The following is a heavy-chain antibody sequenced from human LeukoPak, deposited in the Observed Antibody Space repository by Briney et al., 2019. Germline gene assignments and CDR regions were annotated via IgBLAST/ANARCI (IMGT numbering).Heavy chain of an antibody. CDR2: INPSGGST. J-gene: IGHJ4*02. D-gene: IGHD2-2*01. CDR3: ARDMVRRRDKDIVVVPAFDY. CDR1: GYTFTSYY. V-gene: IGHV1-46*01. Sequence: ASVKVSCKASGYTFTSYYMHWVRQAPGRGLEWMGIINPSGGSTSYAQKFQGRVTMTRDMSTSTVYMELSSLRSEDTAVYYCARDMVRRRDKDIVVVPAFDYWGQGTLVTVSS.